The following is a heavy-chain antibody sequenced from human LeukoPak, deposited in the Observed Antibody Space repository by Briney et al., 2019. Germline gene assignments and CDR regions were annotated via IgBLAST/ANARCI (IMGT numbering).Heavy chain of an antibody. CDR1: GFTFSYFG. J-gene: IGHJ4*02. D-gene: IGHD2-2*01. CDR2: ISYDGSNK. Sequence: GGSLRLSCAASGFTFSYFGMHWVRQAPGKGLEWVAVISYDGSNKYYADSVKGRFTISRDNSKNTLYLQMNSLRTEDTAVYYCAKGIVSISAGGFDYWGQGTLVTVSS. CDR3: AKGIVSISAGGFDY. V-gene: IGHV3-30*18.